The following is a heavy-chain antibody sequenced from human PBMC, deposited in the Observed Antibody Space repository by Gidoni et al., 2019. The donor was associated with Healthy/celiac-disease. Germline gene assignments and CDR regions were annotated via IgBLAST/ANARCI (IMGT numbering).Heavy chain of an antibody. Sequence: VQLLGSGGGLVQPVGALRLSCSASGSTFSSYAMSWVRQATGKGLEWVSAISGSGGSTYYADSVKGRFTISRDNSKNTLYLQMNSLRAEDTAVYYCAKEGEQWLANYGMDVWGQGTTVTVSS. J-gene: IGHJ6*02. CDR3: AKEGEQWLANYGMDV. CDR2: ISGSGGST. D-gene: IGHD6-19*01. CDR1: GSTFSSYA. V-gene: IGHV3-23*01.